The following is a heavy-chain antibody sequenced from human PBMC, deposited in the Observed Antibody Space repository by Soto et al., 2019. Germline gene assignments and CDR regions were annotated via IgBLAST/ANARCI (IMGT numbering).Heavy chain of an antibody. CDR3: ARDSIAATNYYYYGMEV. CDR2: IYYTGST. J-gene: IGHJ6*02. V-gene: IGHV4-59*01. D-gene: IGHD6-6*01. CDR1: GGSISGYY. Sequence: PSETLSLTCTFSGGSISGYYWSWIRQPPGKRLEWIGYIYYTGSTNYNPSLRSRVTISIDTSKNQFSLQLSSVTAADTAVYYCARDSIAATNYYYYGMEVWGQGTTVTVSS.